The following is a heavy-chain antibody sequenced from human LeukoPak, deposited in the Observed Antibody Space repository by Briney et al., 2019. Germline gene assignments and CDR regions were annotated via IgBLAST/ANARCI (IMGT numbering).Heavy chain of an antibody. D-gene: IGHD3-10*01. CDR2: INPSGGST. Sequence: GASVKVSCKASGYTFISYYMHWVRQAPGQGLEWMGLINPSGGSTNYAQKFQGRVTMTRDTSTSTVYMELSSLRSEDTAVYYCARGPSITMVRGGQWYYYMDVWGKGTTVTISS. CDR3: ARGPSITMVRGGQWYYYMDV. V-gene: IGHV1-46*01. CDR1: GYTFISYY. J-gene: IGHJ6*03.